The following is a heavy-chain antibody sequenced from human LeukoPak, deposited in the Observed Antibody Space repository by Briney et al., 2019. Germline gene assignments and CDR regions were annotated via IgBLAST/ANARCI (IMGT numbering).Heavy chain of an antibody. D-gene: IGHD3-10*01. CDR3: ARLDYYGSGSHFDY. Sequence: PGRSLRLSCAASGFSFSSYATHWVRQAPGKGLEWVAVISYEGSNKKYADSVKGRFTISRDNSKNTLYLQMNSLRAEDTAVYYCARLDYYGSGSHFDYWGQGTLVTVSS. CDR1: GFSFSSYA. CDR2: ISYEGSNK. V-gene: IGHV3-30*04. J-gene: IGHJ4*02.